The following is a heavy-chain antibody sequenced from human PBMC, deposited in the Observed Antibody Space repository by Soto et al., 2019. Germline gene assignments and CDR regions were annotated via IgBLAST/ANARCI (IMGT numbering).Heavy chain of an antibody. Sequence: PGGSLRLSCAASGFTFRTYGMHWVRQAPGKGLEWVAFISDDGSQKYYGDSVKGRFTIPRDNSKNTLSLRMISLRTEDTSVYYCAKEAPGGWHFFDTWGQGTRVTVSS. J-gene: IGHJ4*02. CDR2: ISDDGSQK. CDR1: GFTFRTYG. D-gene: IGHD6-19*01. CDR3: AKEAPGGWHFFDT. V-gene: IGHV3-30*18.